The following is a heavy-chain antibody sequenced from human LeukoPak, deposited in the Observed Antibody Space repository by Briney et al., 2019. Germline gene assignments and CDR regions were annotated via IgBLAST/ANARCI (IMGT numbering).Heavy chain of an antibody. V-gene: IGHV1-69*13. CDR3: ARGGLGYCTNGVCYNQFDY. Sequence: ASVKVSCKASGGTFSSYAISWVRQAPGQGLEWMGGIIPIFGTANYAQKFQGRVTITADESTSTAYMELSSLRSEDTAVYYCARGGLGYCTNGVCYNQFDYWGQGTLVTVSS. CDR2: IIPIFGTA. CDR1: GGTFSSYA. D-gene: IGHD2-8*01. J-gene: IGHJ4*02.